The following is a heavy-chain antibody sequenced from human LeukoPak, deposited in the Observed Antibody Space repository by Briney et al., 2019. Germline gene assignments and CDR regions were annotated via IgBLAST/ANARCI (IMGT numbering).Heavy chain of an antibody. CDR3: ARGRGSWGGDYFDY. CDR2: INPNSGGT. CDR1: GYTFTGFY. Sequence: ASVKVSCKASGYTFTGFYLHWVRQAPGQGLEWMGWINPNSGGTNYAQKFQGRVTMTRDTSISTAYMELSSLRSDDTAVYYCARGRGSWGGDYFDYWGQGTLVTASS. D-gene: IGHD1-26*01. J-gene: IGHJ4*02. V-gene: IGHV1-2*02.